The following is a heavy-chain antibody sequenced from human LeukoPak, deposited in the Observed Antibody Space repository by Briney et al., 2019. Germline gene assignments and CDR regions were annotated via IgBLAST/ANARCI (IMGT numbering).Heavy chain of an antibody. CDR2: IGSSGSTI. Sequence: GGSLRLSCAASGFTFSSYEMNWVRQAPGKGLEWVSYIGSSGSTIYYADSVKGRFTISRDNAKNSLYLQMNSLRAEDTAVYYCARDEDYGGNFWYGYWGQGTLVTVSS. J-gene: IGHJ4*02. CDR3: ARDEDYGGNFWYGY. CDR1: GFTFSSYE. V-gene: IGHV3-48*03. D-gene: IGHD4-23*01.